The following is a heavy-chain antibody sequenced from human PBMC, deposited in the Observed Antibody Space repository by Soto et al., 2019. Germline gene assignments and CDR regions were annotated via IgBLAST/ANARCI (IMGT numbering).Heavy chain of an antibody. D-gene: IGHD2-8*01. CDR2: IYHSGST. J-gene: IGHJ6*02. CDR1: GGSISSSNW. V-gene: IGHV4-4*02. Sequence: SETLSLTCAVSGGSISSSNWWSWVRQPPGKGLEWIGEIYHSGSTNYNPSLKSRVTISVDKSKNQFSLKLSSVTAADTAVYYCARDTRVLRASKIYGMDVWGPATTVTVSS. CDR3: ARDTRVLRASKIYGMDV.